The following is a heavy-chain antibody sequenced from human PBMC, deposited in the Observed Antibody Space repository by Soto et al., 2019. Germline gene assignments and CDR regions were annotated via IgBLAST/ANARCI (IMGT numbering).Heavy chain of an antibody. CDR2: LNPNSGAT. Sequence: ASVKVSCKTSEYTFTDNYIYWIQQAPGQGLEWMGWLNPNSGATDFAQRFQGRVTLTSDTSISTAYMELNRLTSDDTAVFYCASQSCGSTSCFYDYWGPGTLVTVSS. CDR3: ASQSCGSTSCFYDY. D-gene: IGHD2-2*01. J-gene: IGHJ4*02. V-gene: IGHV1-2*02. CDR1: EYTFTDNY.